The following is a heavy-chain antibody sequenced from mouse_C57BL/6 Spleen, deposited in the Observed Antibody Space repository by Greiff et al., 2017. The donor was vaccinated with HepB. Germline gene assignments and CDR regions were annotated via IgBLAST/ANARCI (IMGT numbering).Heavy chain of an antibody. J-gene: IGHJ2*01. CDR1: GFTFSDYY. V-gene: IGHV5-16*01. CDR3: AREGRHYFDY. Sequence: EVQVVESEGGLVQPGSSMKLSCTASGFTFSDYYMAWVRQVPEKGLEWVANINYDGSSTYYLDSLKSRFIISRDNAKNILYLQMSSLKSEDTSTYYCAREGRHYFDYWGQGTTLTVSS. CDR2: INYDGSST.